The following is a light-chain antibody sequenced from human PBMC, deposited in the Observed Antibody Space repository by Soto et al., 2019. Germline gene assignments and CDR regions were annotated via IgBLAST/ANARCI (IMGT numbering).Light chain of an antibody. Sequence: EIVMTQSPATLSVSPGARAPLSCTASQSVSSNLAWYQQKPGQAPRLLSYGASTRATGIPARFSGSGSGTEFTLTISSLQSEDFAVYYCQQYNNWPRTFGQGTKVDIK. J-gene: IGKJ1*01. CDR1: QSVSSN. CDR2: GAS. V-gene: IGKV3-15*01. CDR3: QQYNNWPRT.